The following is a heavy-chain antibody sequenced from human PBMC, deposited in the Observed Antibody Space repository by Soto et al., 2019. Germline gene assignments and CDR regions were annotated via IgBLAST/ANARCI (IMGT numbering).Heavy chain of an antibody. J-gene: IGHJ6*02. V-gene: IGHV4-30-4*01. D-gene: IGHD5-12*01. CDR1: GGSISSGDYY. Sequence: PSETLSLTCTVSGGSISSGDYYWSWIRQPPGKGLEWIGYIYYSGSTYYNPSLKSRVTISVDTSKNQFSLKLSSVTAADTAVYYCARGRGLTGYDSYYYYGMDVWGQGTTVTVSS. CDR3: ARGRGLTGYDSYYYYGMDV. CDR2: IYYSGST.